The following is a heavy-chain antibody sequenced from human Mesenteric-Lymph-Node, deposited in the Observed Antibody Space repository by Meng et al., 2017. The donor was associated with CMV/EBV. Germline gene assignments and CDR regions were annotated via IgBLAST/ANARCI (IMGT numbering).Heavy chain of an antibody. V-gene: IGHV4-34*01. J-gene: IGHJ4*02. D-gene: IGHD1-26*01. CDR1: GGSFSGSY. Sequence: CAVYGGSFSGSYWSWIRQPPGKGLEWIGEINHNGSTNYNPSLKSRVTISVDTSKNQFSLKLSSVTAADTAVYYCARDKRSGSSFDYWGQGTLVTVSS. CDR2: INHNGST. CDR3: ARDKRSGSSFDY.